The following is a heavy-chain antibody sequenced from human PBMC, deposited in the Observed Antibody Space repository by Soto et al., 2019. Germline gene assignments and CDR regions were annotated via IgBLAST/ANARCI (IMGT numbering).Heavy chain of an antibody. CDR3: VRWNGFGDR. CDR2: FSGGGGGT. V-gene: IGHV3-23*01. J-gene: IGHJ5*02. D-gene: IGHD1-1*01. CDR1: GFIISDYG. Sequence: EVQLLESGGGLVQPGGSLRLSCAVSGFIISDYGVTWVRQAPGKGLEWVSGFSGGGGGTFYADSVKGRFTISRDDPKNTAYLQMNSLGAEDTAVYYCVRWNGFGDRWGQGTLVTASS.